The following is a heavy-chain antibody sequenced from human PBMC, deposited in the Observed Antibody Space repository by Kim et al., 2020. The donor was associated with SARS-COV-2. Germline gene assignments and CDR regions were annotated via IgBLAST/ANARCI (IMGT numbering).Heavy chain of an antibody. Sequence: VKGRFTISRDNAKNSLYLEMNSLRAEDTALYYCAKEIAVADYYYYYGMDVWGQGTTVTVSS. D-gene: IGHD6-19*01. CDR3: AKEIAVADYYYYYGMDV. J-gene: IGHJ6*02. V-gene: IGHV3-9*01.